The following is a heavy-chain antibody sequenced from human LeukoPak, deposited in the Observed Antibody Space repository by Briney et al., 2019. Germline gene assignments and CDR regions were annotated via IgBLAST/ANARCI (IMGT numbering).Heavy chain of an antibody. CDR1: GYTFTNYW. CDR2: IYPVHLNT. CDR3: AKASICLYGAAENFAI. D-gene: IGHD6-13*01. V-gene: IGHV5-51*01. Sequence: GESLGSPCTGPGYTFTNYWIGWVRQMPGKGLEWMGIIYPVHLNTRYSPSSQGDDSLSVDRSIATAYVQWNSLTASDTAMYYCAKASICLYGAAENFAIWGQ. J-gene: IGHJ4*02.